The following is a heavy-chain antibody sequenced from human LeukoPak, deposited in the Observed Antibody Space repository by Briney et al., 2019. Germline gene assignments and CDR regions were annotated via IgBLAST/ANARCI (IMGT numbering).Heavy chain of an antibody. Sequence: ASVKVSCKASGYTFTSYSISWVRQAPGQGLEWMGWISAYNGNTNYAQKLQGRVTMTTDTSTSTAYMELRSLRSDDTAVYYCAREGPDSSSWSDAFDIWGQGTMVTVSS. J-gene: IGHJ3*02. CDR3: AREGPDSSSWSDAFDI. CDR2: ISAYNGNT. D-gene: IGHD6-13*01. CDR1: GYTFTSYS. V-gene: IGHV1-18*01.